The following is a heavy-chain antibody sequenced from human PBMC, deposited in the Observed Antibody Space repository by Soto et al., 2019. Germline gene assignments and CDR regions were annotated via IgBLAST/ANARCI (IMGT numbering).Heavy chain of an antibody. J-gene: IGHJ4*02. V-gene: IGHV1-8*01. CDR3: ASSRSSGSYYLLDY. D-gene: IGHD3-10*01. CDR1: GSTFTSYD. CDR2: INPNSGNI. Sequence: ASVKVSCMASGSTFTSYDINWVRQATGHGLEWMGWINPNSGNIGYAQKFQGRVTKTRDTAIRTADMEVSRLRSDDTAVYYCASSRSSGSYYLLDYWGQGTLVTVSS.